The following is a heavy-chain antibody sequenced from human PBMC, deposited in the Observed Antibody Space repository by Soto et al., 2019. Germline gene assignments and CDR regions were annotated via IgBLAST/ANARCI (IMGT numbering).Heavy chain of an antibody. CDR1: GYSFTSYW. V-gene: IGHV5-51*01. CDR3: ARLPIVVVPAANTYYYYYYGMDV. Sequence: LGVSLKISCKGSGYSFTSYWIGWVRQMPVKGLEWMGIIYPGDSDTRYSPSFQGQVTISADKSISTAYLQWSSLKASDTAMYYCARLPIVVVPAANTYYYYYYGMDVWGQGTTVTVSS. D-gene: IGHD2-2*01. CDR2: IYPGDSDT. J-gene: IGHJ6*02.